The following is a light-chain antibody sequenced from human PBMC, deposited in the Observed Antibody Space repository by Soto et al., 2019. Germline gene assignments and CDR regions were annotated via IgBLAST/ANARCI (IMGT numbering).Light chain of an antibody. CDR3: QQYGTSPLLT. J-gene: IGKJ4*01. CDR2: GAS. CDR1: QSVSSSN. Sequence: EIVMTQSPAILSLSPGGRATLSCRASQSVSSSNLAWYQQKPGQAPRLLIYGASSRATGIPDRFSGSGSGTDFTLTISRLEPEDFAVYYCQQYGTSPLLTFGGGTKVDIK. V-gene: IGKV3-20*01.